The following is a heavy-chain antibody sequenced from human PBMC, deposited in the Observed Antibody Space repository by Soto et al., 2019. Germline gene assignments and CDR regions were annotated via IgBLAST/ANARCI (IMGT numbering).Heavy chain of an antibody. CDR2: INPNSGGT. CDR1: AYTFTGYS. CDR3: ARGPFQKFYGMDV. V-gene: IGHV1-2*02. Sequence: SLKVSCKASAYTFTGYSMHWVRQAPGQGLEWMGWINPNSGGTNYAQKFQGRVTMTRETSISTAYMELSRLRSDDTAVYYCARGPFQKFYGMDVWGQGTTVTGSS. J-gene: IGHJ6*02.